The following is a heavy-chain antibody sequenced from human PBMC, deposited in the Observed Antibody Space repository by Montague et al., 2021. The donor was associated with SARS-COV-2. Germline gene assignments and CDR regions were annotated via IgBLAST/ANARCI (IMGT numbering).Heavy chain of an antibody. J-gene: IGHJ6*02. V-gene: IGHV3-23*01. Sequence: SLSLSLSASGFLFSNYAMTWVRQAPGKGLEWVSTMSGSGVRRDYADSVKGRFTISRDSSKNTLYLQMNSLRVEDTAVYYCAKDTATIRIAVALMDVWGQGTTVIVSS. CDR3: AKDTATIRIAVALMDV. CDR2: MSGSGVRR. D-gene: IGHD6-19*01. CDR1: GFLFSNYA.